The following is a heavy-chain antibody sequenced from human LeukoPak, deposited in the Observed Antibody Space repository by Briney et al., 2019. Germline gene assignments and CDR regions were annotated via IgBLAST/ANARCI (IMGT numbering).Heavy chain of an antibody. CDR3: ARDGYSSSSPSYFDY. CDR2: IIPIFGTA. D-gene: IGHD6-6*01. Sequence: SVKVSCKASGYTFTNYDVNWVRQATGQGLEWTGGIIPIFGTANYAQKFQGRVTITADESTSTAYMELSSLRSEDTAVYYCARDGYSSSSPSYFDYWGQGTLVTVSS. V-gene: IGHV1-69*13. CDR1: GYTFTNYD. J-gene: IGHJ4*02.